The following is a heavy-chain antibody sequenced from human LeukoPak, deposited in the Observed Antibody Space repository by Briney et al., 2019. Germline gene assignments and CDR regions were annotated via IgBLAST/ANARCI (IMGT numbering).Heavy chain of an antibody. V-gene: IGHV1-46*01. D-gene: IGHD3/OR15-3a*01. CDR1: GYTFTSYY. Sequence: ASVKVSCKASGYTFTSYYMHWVRQAPGQGLEWMGIINPSGGSTSYAQKFQGRVTMTRDTSTSTVYMELSSLRSEDTAVYYCARHRRGDWPFGWFDPWGQGTLVTVSS. J-gene: IGHJ5*02. CDR2: INPSGGST. CDR3: ARHRRGDWPFGWFDP.